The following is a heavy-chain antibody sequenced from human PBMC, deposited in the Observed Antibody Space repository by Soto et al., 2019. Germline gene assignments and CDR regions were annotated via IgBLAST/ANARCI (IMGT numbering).Heavy chain of an antibody. D-gene: IGHD4-17*01. CDR2: IYYSGST. CDR3: ARGPYPITVTTGFEY. Sequence: SETLSLTCTASGGSISSGGYYWSWIRQHPGKGLEWIGYIYYSGSTYYNPSLKSRVTISVDTSKNQFSLKLSSVTAADTAVYYCARGPYPITVTTGFEYWGQGTLVTVSS. CDR1: GGSISSGGYY. V-gene: IGHV4-31*03. J-gene: IGHJ4*02.